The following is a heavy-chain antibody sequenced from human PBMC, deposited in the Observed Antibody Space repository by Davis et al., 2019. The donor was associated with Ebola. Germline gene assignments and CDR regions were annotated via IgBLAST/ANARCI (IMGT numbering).Heavy chain of an antibody. D-gene: IGHD1-26*01. CDR1: GFTFSSYG. CDR3: AKDPSSGSYYGYFDY. V-gene: IGHV3-33*06. CDR2: IWYDGSNK. Sequence: GESLKISCAASGFTFSSYGMHWVRQAPGKGLEWVAVIWYDGSNKYYADSVKGRFTISRDNSKNTLYLQMNSLRAEDTAVYYCAKDPSSGSYYGYFDYWGQGTLVTVSS. J-gene: IGHJ4*02.